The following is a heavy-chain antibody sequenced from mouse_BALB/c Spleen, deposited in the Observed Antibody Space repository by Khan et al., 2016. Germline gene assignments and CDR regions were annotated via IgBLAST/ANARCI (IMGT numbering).Heavy chain of an antibody. CDR2: ISYSGST. CDR3: ASLNYYGSSGDVDV. V-gene: IGHV3-2*02. Sequence: EVQLQESGPGLVKPSQSLSLTCTVTGYSITSDYAWNWIRQFPGNKLEWMGYISYSGSTSHNPSLISRISITRDTSKTQFFLHLNSVTTEATASYYCASLNYYGSSGDVDVWGAGTTGTVSS. D-gene: IGHD1-1*01. CDR1: GYSITSDYA. J-gene: IGHJ1*01.